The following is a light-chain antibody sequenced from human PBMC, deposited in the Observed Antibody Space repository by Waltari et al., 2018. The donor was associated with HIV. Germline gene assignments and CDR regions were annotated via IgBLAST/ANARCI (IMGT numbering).Light chain of an antibody. CDR2: RKK. CDR1: SNNVGHQG. V-gene: IGLV10-54*01. J-gene: IGLJ1*01. CDR3: LAWDYSLSVYV. Sequence: QAGPTQPPSVSKGLRQTATLTCTGTSNNVGHQGAAWLQQRQGHPPKLLSDRKKNRPSGISERFSASRSGDAASLTITGLQPEDEADYYCLAWDYSLSVYVFGSGTRVAVL.